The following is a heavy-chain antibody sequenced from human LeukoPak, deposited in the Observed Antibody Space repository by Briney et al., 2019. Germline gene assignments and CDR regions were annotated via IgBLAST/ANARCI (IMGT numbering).Heavy chain of an antibody. D-gene: IGHD5/OR15-5a*01. CDR1: GYSISSGYH. CDR2: IYHSGST. J-gene: IGHJ4*02. CDR3: ARVRGLSLGDY. Sequence: SETLSLTCTVSGYSISSGYHWGWIRQPPGKGLEWIGSIYHSGSTYYNPSLKSRVTISVDTSKNQFSLKLRSVTAADTAVYYCARVRGLSLGDYWGQGTLVTVSS. V-gene: IGHV4-38-2*02.